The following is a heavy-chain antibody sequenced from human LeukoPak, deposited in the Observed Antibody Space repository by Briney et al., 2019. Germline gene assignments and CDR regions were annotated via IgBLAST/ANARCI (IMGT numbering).Heavy chain of an antibody. Sequence: SETLSLTCTVSGGSISSGGYYWSWIRQPPGKGLEWIGYIYYSGSTNYNPSLKSRVTISVDTSKNQFSLKLSSVTAADTAVYYCERLFVSRASWNWFDPWGQGTLVTVSS. V-gene: IGHV4-61*08. CDR3: ERLFVSRASWNWFDP. CDR1: GGSISSGGYY. D-gene: IGHD2-15*01. J-gene: IGHJ5*02. CDR2: IYYSGST.